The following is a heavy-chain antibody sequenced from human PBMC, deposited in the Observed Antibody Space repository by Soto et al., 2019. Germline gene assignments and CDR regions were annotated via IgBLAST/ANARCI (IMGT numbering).Heavy chain of an antibody. Sequence: EVQLVESGGGLVQPGGSLRLSCAASGFTVSSNYMSWVRQAPGKGLEWVSATYSGGSTYYADSVKGRFTFSRDNSKNTLYLQMHSLRAEDTAVYYCARELGHWDFDLWGRGTLVTVSS. V-gene: IGHV3-66*01. CDR1: GFTVSSNY. CDR3: ARELGHWDFDL. D-gene: IGHD7-27*01. CDR2: TYSGGST. J-gene: IGHJ2*01.